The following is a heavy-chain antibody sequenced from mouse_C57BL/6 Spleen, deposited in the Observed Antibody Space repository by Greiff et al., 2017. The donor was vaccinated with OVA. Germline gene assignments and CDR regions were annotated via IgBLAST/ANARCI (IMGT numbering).Heavy chain of an antibody. D-gene: IGHD3-3*01. CDR2: ISSGSSTS. V-gene: IGHV5-17*01. J-gene: IGHJ4*01. CDR3: ARGTPYYAMDY. CDR1: GFTFSDYG. Sequence: EVKLMESGGGLVKPGGSLKLSCAASGFTFSDYGMHWVRQAPEKGLEWVAYISSGSSTSYYADTVKGRFTISRDNAKNTLFLQMTSLRSEDTAMYYCARGTPYYAMDYWGKGTSVTVSS.